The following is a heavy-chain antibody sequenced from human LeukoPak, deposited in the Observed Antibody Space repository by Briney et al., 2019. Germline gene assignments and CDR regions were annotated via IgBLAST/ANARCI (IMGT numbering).Heavy chain of an antibody. CDR3: ATWRTAKTGFDY. CDR2: IYYSGSP. CDR1: GGSLSNNNYY. V-gene: IGHV4-39*01. D-gene: IGHD1-1*01. J-gene: IGHJ4*02. Sequence: PSETLPLTCTVSGGSLSNNNYYWAWIRQPPGKGLECIGSIYYSGSPYYNPSLKSRVTISVDTSKNQFSLRLSSVTAADTAVYYCATWRTAKTGFDYWGQGTLVTVSS.